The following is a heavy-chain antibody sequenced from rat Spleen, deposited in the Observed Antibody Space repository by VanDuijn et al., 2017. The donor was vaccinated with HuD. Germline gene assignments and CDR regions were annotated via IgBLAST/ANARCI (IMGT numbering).Heavy chain of an antibody. D-gene: IGHD1-4*01. CDR3: ATRPRAREYYVMDA. J-gene: IGHJ4*01. CDR1: GFSFSNYG. V-gene: IGHV5-19*01. CDR2: ISPSGGNT. Sequence: EVHLVESGGGLVQPGRSLKLSCAASGFSFSNYGMHWIRQAPTKGLEWVASISPSGGNTYYRDSVKGRFTISRDNAKSALYLQMDSLRSEDTATYYCATRPRAREYYVMDAWGQGASVTVSS.